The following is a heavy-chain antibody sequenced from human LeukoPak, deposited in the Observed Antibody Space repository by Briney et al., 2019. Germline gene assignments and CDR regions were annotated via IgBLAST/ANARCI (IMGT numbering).Heavy chain of an antibody. Sequence: ASVKVSCKASGYTFTGYYMHWVRQAPGQGLEWMGWLNPNSGGTNYAQKFQGWVTMTRDTSISTAYMELSRLRSDDTAVYYCARELRPYSSGWYFEFDYWGPGTLVTVSS. D-gene: IGHD6-19*01. V-gene: IGHV1-2*04. J-gene: IGHJ4*02. CDR2: LNPNSGGT. CDR1: GYTFTGYY. CDR3: ARELRPYSSGWYFEFDY.